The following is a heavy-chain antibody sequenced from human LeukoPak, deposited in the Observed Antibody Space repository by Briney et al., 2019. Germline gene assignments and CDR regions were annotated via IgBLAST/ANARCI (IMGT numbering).Heavy chain of an antibody. D-gene: IGHD3-3*01. Sequence: ASVKVSCKASGYTFTSYGISWVRQAPGQGLEWXXWISVYNGNTNYAQKLQGRVTMTTDTSTSTAYMELRSLRSDDTAVYYCARGDYDFWSGRGPYYFDYWGQGTLVTVSS. V-gene: IGHV1-18*01. CDR2: ISVYNGNT. CDR1: GYTFTSYG. CDR3: ARGDYDFWSGRGPYYFDY. J-gene: IGHJ4*02.